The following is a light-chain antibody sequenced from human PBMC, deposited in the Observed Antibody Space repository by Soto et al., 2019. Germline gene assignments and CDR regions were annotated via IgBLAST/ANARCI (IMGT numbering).Light chain of an antibody. CDR1: QSVSSSY. V-gene: IGKV3-20*01. J-gene: IGKJ4*01. Sequence: EIVLTQSPGTLSLSPGERATLSCRASQSVSSSYLAWYQQKPGQAPRLLIYGASSRATGIPDRFSGSGSWTDLTLTISRLEPEDFAVYYCQQYGSSPRAFGGGTKVEIK. CDR2: GAS. CDR3: QQYGSSPRA.